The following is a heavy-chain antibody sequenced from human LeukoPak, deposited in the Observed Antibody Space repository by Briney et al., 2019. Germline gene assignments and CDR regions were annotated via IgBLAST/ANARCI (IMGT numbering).Heavy chain of an antibody. CDR1: GGTFSSYA. CDR2: IIPIFGTA. D-gene: IGHD3-22*01. V-gene: IGHV1-69*06. J-gene: IGHJ4*02. Sequence: ASVKVSCKASGGTFSSYAISWVRQAPGQGLEWMGGIIPIFGTANYAQKFQGRVTMTEDTSTDTAYMELSSLRSEDTAVYYCATVNYYDSSGYLYWGQGTLVTVSS. CDR3: ATVNYYDSSGYLY.